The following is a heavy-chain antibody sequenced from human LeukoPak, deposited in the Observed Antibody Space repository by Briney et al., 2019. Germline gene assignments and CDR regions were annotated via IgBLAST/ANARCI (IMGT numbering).Heavy chain of an antibody. CDR1: GFTFSDYL. CDR3: AAGARGSAPFDY. V-gene: IGHV3-72*01. CDR2: IRVKASSYTT. D-gene: IGHD6-19*01. J-gene: IGHJ4*02. Sequence: PGGSLRLSCGASGFTFSDYLMDWVRQTPGKGLEWVARIRVKASSYTTAYAASVEGRFIISRDDSKSSLYLQMNSLKSEDTAVYYCAAGARGSAPFDYWGQGTPVTVSS.